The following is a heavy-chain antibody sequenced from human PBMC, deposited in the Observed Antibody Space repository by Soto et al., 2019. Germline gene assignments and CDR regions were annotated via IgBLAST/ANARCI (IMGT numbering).Heavy chain of an antibody. CDR3: AKDRDDIGMVDAFEI. D-gene: IGHD3-9*01. J-gene: IGHJ3*02. CDR2: ISGSGVTT. CDR1: GFTLSSYA. Sequence: EMQLLESGGDLVQPGGSLRLSCAASGFTLSSYAMTWVRQAPGKGLEYISAISGSGVTTYYADSMKGRFTISRDNSKNTLSLKMNRLRAEDTAVYYCAKDRDDIGMVDAFEIWGQGTMVTVSS. V-gene: IGHV3-23*01.